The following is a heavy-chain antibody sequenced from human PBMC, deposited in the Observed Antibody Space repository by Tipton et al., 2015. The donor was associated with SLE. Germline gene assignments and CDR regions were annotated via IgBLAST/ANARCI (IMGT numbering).Heavy chain of an antibody. CDR1: GGSFSGYY. Sequence: TLSLTCAVYGGSFSGYYWSWIRQPPGKGLEWIGEINHSGSTNQNPSLKSRVTISVDTSKNQFSLKLSSVTAADTAVYYCASRGDAFDIWGQGTMVTVSS. CDR3: ASRGDAFDI. V-gene: IGHV4-34*01. J-gene: IGHJ3*02. D-gene: IGHD3-16*01. CDR2: INHSGST.